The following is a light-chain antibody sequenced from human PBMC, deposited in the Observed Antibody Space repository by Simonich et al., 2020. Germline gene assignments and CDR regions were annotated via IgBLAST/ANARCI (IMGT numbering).Light chain of an antibody. J-gene: IGLJ2*01. Sequence: QSALTQPPSASGSPGQSVTISCTGTSSDVGGYNYVSWYQQHPGKAPKLMIYEVSKRPEGVPNRFSGSKSGNTASLTVSGLQAEDEADYYCSSYTSSSTLVVFGGGTKLTVL. CDR1: SSDVGGYNY. V-gene: IGLV2-8*01. CDR3: SSYTSSSTLVV. CDR2: EVS.